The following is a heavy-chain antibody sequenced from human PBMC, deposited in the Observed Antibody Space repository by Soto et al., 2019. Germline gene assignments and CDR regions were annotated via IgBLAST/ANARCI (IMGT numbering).Heavy chain of an antibody. D-gene: IGHD5-12*01. CDR1: GETVSGYY. CDR2: INHSGST. V-gene: IGHV4-34*01. CDR3: ARVRGWVATIKGASYFDY. J-gene: IGHJ4*02. Sequence: PSYSLSLSCAVCGETVSGYYWSGIRQPPGKGLEWIGEINHSGSTNYNPSLKSRVTISVDTSKNQFSLKLSPVTAADTAVYYCARVRGWVATIKGASYFDYWGQGTLVTVSS.